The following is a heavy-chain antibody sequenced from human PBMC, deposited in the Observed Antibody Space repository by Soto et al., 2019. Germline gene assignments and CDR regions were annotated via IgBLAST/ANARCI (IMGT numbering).Heavy chain of an antibody. D-gene: IGHD4-4*01. CDR2: IKHDGSVQ. V-gene: IGHV3-7*03. CDR3: ARATYSNAWYRFDL. J-gene: IGHJ4*02. CDR1: GFTFSGYW. Sequence: GGSLRLSCEASGFTFSGYWMSWVRQAPGKGLGWVADIKHDGSVQYYVDSVKGRFTISRDNAKKLLYLQMNGLRAEDTALYYCARATYSNAWYRFDLWGQGTLVTVSS.